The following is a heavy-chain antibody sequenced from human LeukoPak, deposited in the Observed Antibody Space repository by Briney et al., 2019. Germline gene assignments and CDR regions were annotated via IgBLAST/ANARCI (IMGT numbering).Heavy chain of an antibody. J-gene: IGHJ3*02. D-gene: IGHD3-16*01. V-gene: IGHV1-2*02. CDR1: GYTFTGYY. CDR3: AREGVAFDI. Sequence: ASVKVSCKASGYTFTGYYMHWVRQAPGQGLEWMGWINPNNGGTNYAQKCQGRVTMTRDTSISTAYMEVRRLRSDDTAVYYCAREGVAFDIWGQGTMVTVSS. CDR2: INPNNGGT.